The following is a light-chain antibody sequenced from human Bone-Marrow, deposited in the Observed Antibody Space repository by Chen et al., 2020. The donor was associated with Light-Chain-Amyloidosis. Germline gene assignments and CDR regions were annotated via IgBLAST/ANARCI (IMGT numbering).Light chain of an antibody. CDR2: LGS. V-gene: IGKV2-28*01. J-gene: IGKJ1*01. CDR3: MQALQTPGWT. Sequence: DIVMTQSPLSLPVPPGEPASISCRSSQSLLHSNGYNYLDWYLQKPGQSPQLLIYLGSNRASGVPDRFSGSGSGTDFTLKISRVVAEDVGVYYCMQALQTPGWTFGPGTEVEIK. CDR1: QSLLHSNGYNY.